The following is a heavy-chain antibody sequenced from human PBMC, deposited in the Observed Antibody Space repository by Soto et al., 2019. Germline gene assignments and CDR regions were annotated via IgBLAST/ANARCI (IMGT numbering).Heavy chain of an antibody. D-gene: IGHD1-26*01. CDR1: GGSITSSSYY. CDR2: IYYRGST. CDR3: ATQEVGGSYVYTFDP. Sequence: QLHLRESGPGLVKPSETLSLTCTVSGGSITSSSYYWGWIRQPPGKGLEWIGSIYYRGSTYYNPSLTGRVTISADTSKNQFSLKLSSVTAADKAVYYCATQEVGGSYVYTFDPWGQGTLVTVSS. V-gene: IGHV4-39*01. J-gene: IGHJ5*02.